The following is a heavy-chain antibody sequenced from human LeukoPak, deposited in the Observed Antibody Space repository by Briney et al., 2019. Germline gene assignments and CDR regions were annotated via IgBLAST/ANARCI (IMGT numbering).Heavy chain of an antibody. V-gene: IGHV3-9*01. CDR3: AKDVGYSSTFTFEY. CDR2: IVWNSGSI. Sequence: GGSLRLSCPACVFTFDDHAMHWVRQAPGKGLEWVSGIVWNSGSIDYADSVKGRFTISRDNAKSSLYLQMNSLRDEDTAFYYCAKDVGYSSTFTFEYWGQGTLVTVSS. J-gene: IGHJ4*02. CDR1: VFTFDDHA. D-gene: IGHD6-13*01.